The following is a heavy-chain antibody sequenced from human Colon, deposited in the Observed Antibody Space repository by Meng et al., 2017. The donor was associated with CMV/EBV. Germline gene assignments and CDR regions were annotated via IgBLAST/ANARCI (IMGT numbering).Heavy chain of an antibody. D-gene: IGHD3-22*01. CDR2: VYLGGTI. V-gene: IGHV4-4*02. CDR3: ASLKDYDGRGYYYFES. CDR1: GSSITNGSL. J-gene: IGHJ4*02. Sequence: VQARASGPSLVEPSGPVSLTCTFSGSSITNGSLWSWVRLPSGKGLEWIGEVYLGGTIHHHPSLQSRVTISQDKAKDHLSLKLASVTAADTAVYYCASLKDYDGRGYYYFESWGQGTLVTVSS.